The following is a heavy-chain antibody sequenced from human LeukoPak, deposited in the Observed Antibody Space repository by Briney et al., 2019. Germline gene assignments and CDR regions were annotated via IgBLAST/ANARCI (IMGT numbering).Heavy chain of an antibody. CDR2: INPNSGGT. J-gene: IGHJ4*02. CDR3: ARAIGYCSGGSCYGLGY. V-gene: IGHV1-2*02. CDR1: GYTFTGYY. D-gene: IGHD2-15*01. Sequence: ASVKVSCKASGYTFTGYYMHWVRQAPGQGLEWMEWINPNSGGTNYAQKFQGRVTMTRDTSISTAYMELSRLRSDDTAVYYCARAIGYCSGGSCYGLGYWGQGTLVTVSS.